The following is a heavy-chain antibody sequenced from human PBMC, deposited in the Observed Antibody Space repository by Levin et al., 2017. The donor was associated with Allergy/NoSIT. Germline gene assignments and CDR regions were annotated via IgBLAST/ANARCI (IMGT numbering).Heavy chain of an antibody. CDR2: IKQDGSEK. J-gene: IGHJ5*02. Sequence: GGSLRLSCAASGFTFSSYWMSWVRQAPGKGLEWVANIKQDGSEKYYVDSVKGRFTISRDNAKNSLYLQMNSLRAEDTAVYYCARDVLEEEGVRFDPWGQGTLVTVSS. D-gene: IGHD3-16*01. CDR1: GFTFSSYW. V-gene: IGHV3-7*01. CDR3: ARDVLEEEGVRFDP.